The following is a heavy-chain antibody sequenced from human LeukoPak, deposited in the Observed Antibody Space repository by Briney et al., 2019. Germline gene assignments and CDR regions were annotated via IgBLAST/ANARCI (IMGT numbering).Heavy chain of an antibody. V-gene: IGHV1-69*13. D-gene: IGHD3-10*01. CDR2: IIPIFGTA. CDR1: GGMFSSYA. CDR3: ARVSRTSMVRGVITFDH. Sequence: SVKVSCKASGGMFSSYAINWVQQAPGQGLEWMGGIIPIFGTANYAQRFQGRVTITADESSSTAYMELSSLRSEDTAVYYCARVSRTSMVRGVITFDHWGQGTLVSVSA. J-gene: IGHJ4*02.